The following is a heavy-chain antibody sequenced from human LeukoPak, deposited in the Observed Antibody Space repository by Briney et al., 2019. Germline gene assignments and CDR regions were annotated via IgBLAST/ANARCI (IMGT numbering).Heavy chain of an antibody. J-gene: IGHJ4*02. D-gene: IGHD1-26*01. CDR2: ISAYNGNT. Sequence: ASVKVSCKASGYRFSDYTITWVRQAPGQGLEWMGWISAYNGNTNYAQKLQGRVTMTTDTSTSTAYMELRSLRSDDTAVYYCARDLNTYGGSYAVFDYWGQGALVTVSS. V-gene: IGHV1-18*01. CDR1: GYRFSDYT. CDR3: ARDLNTYGGSYAVFDY.